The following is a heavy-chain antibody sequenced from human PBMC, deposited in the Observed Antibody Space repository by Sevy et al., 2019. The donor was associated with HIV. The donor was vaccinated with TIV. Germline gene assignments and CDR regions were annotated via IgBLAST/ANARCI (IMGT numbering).Heavy chain of an antibody. Sequence: GGSLRLSCAASGFTFSSYSMNWVRQAPGKGLEWVSYISSSSSTIYYANSVKGRFTISRDNAKNSLYLQMNSLRAKDTAVYYCARDPMATVPNAFDIWGQGTMVTVSS. CDR2: ISSSSSTI. CDR3: ARDPMATVPNAFDI. V-gene: IGHV3-48*01. CDR1: GFTFSSYS. J-gene: IGHJ3*02. D-gene: IGHD4-4*01.